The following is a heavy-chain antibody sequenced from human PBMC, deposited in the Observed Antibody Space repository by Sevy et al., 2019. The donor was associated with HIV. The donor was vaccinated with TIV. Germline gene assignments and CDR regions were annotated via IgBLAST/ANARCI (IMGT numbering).Heavy chain of an antibody. CDR2: IWYDGSNK. V-gene: IGHV3-33*01. Sequence: GGSLRLSCAASGFTFSSYGMHWVRQAPGKGLEWVAVIWYDGSNKYYADPVKGRFTISRDNSKNTLYLQMNSLRAEDTAVYYCARDSPRDAFDIWGQGTMVTVSS. CDR1: GFTFSSYG. CDR3: ARDSPRDAFDI. J-gene: IGHJ3*02.